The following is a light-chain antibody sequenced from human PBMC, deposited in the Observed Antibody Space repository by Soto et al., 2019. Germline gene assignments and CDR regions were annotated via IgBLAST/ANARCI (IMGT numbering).Light chain of an antibody. V-gene: IGKV3-20*01. CDR1: QTIRSD. CDR2: GAS. J-gene: IGKJ1*01. CDR3: QQYGSSPRT. Sequence: EIVMTQSPVTLSVSPGERATLSCRASQTIRSDLAWYQQKPGQAPRLLIYGASSRATGIPDRFSGSGSGTDFTLTISRLEPEDFAVYYCQQYGSSPRTFGQGTKVDIK.